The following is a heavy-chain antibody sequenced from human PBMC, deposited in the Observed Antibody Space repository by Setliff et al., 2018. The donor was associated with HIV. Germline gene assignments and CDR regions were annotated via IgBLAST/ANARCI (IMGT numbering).Heavy chain of an antibody. Sequence: SETLSLTCSVSGGSFSGYYWSWIRQPPGKGLESIGSIYYSGSTYYKPSLKSRVTISVDTSKNQFSLKLSSVTAADTAVYYCARGDGTKYYYYYYMDVWGKGTTVTVSS. CDR1: GGSFSGYY. J-gene: IGHJ6*03. CDR2: IYYSGST. D-gene: IGHD1-7*01. CDR3: ARGDGTKYYYYYYMDV. V-gene: IGHV4-59*01.